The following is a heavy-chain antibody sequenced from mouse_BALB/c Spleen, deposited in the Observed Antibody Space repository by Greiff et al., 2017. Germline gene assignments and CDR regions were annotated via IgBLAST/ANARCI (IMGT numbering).Heavy chain of an antibody. D-gene: IGHD4-1*01. CDR3: ARRETGPFAY. J-gene: IGHJ3*01. CDR1: GFSLTSYG. V-gene: IGHV2-4-1*01. CDR2: IWSGGST. Sequence: VKLMESGPGLVQPSQSLSITCTVSGFSLTSYGVHWVRQSPGKGLEWLGVIWSGGSTDYNAAFISRLGISKDNSKSQVFFKMNSLQADDTAIYYCARRETGPFAYWGQGTLVTVSA.